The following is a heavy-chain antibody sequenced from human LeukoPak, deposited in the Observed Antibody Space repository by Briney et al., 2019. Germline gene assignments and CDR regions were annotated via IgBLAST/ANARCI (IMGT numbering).Heavy chain of an antibody. D-gene: IGHD2-21*02. Sequence: SETLSLTCTVSGGSINSYYWSWIRQPPGKGLEWIGFIYYSGSTNYNPSLKSRVTISLDTSKNQFSLKLSSVTAADTAVYYCARRSVVTAINFDTFDIWGQGTMVTVSS. V-gene: IGHV4-59*08. J-gene: IGHJ3*02. CDR2: IYYSGST. CDR1: GGSINSYY. CDR3: ARRSVVTAINFDTFDI.